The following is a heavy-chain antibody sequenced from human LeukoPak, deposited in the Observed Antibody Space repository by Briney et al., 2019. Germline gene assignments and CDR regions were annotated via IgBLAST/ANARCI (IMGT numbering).Heavy chain of an antibody. J-gene: IGHJ5*02. V-gene: IGHV3-23*01. CDR2: ISGSGGST. CDR3: ATAEGDYDILTGSIPPPFDP. CDR1: GFTFSSYA. Sequence: GGSLRLSCAASGFTFSSYAMSWVRQAPGKGLEWVSAISGSGGSTYYADSVKGRFTISRDNSKNTLYLQMNSLRAEDTAVYYCATAEGDYDILTGSIPPPFDPWGQGTLATVSS. D-gene: IGHD3-9*01.